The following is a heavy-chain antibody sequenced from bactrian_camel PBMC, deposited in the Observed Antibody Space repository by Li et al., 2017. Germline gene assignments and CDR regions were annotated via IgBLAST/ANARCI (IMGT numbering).Heavy chain of an antibody. CDR1: GFTFSSYW. CDR2: INGAGGTT. CDR3: AARYGLGAKRGGFNY. J-gene: IGHJ4*01. Sequence: QLVESGGGLVQPGGSLRLSCAASGFTFSSYWMYRVRQAPGKGHERVSSINGAGGTTYYADSVKGRFTISRDNAKNTLSLQMNSLESEDTAMYYCAARYGLGAKRGGFNYWGQGTQVTVS. D-gene: IGHD3*01. V-gene: IGHV3S1*01.